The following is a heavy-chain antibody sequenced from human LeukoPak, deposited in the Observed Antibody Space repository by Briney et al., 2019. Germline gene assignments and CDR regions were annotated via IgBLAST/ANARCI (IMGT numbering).Heavy chain of an antibody. CDR3: ANLVGADYFDY. D-gene: IGHD1-26*01. J-gene: IGHJ4*02. CDR1: GGSISSYY. CDR2: IYYSGST. Sequence: PSETLSLTCTVSGGSISSYYWSWIRQPPGKGLEWIGYIYYSGSTNYNPSPKSRVTISVDTSKDQFSLKLSSVTAADTAVYYCANLVGADYFDYWGQGTLVTVSS. V-gene: IGHV4-59*01.